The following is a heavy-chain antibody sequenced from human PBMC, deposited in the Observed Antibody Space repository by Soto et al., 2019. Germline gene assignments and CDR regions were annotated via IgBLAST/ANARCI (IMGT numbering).Heavy chain of an antibody. CDR2: IWYDGSNK. D-gene: IGHD3-10*01. CDR1: GFTFSSYG. Sequence: GGSLRLSCAASGFTFSSYGMHWVRQAPGKGLEWVAVIWYDGSNKYYADSVKGRFTISRDNSKNTLYLQMNSLRAEDTAVYYCARDLGLLWFGDQPSLGYWGQGTLVTVSS. V-gene: IGHV3-33*01. CDR3: ARDLGLLWFGDQPSLGY. J-gene: IGHJ4*02.